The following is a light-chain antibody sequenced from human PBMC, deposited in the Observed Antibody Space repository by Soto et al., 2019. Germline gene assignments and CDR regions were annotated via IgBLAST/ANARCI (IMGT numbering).Light chain of an antibody. V-gene: IGKV3-20*01. CDR3: PQYGSSPPIT. J-gene: IGKJ5*01. CDR1: QTVSSNY. Sequence: EIVLTQSPGTLSLSPGEGATLSCRASQTVSSNYLAWYQQTPGQAPRLLLYGASSSATGIPDRFSGSGSGTDFTLTISRLAPEDFAVYYCPQYGSSPPITFGQGTRLEIK. CDR2: GAS.